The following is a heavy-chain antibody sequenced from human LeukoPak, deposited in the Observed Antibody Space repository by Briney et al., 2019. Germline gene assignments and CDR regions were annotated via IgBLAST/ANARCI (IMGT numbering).Heavy chain of an antibody. Sequence: GRSLRLSCAASGFTFSSYSMNWVRQAPGKGLEWVSSIISSSSYIYYADSVKGRFTISRDNAKNSLYLQMNSLTAEDTAVYYCARVDYITGTTSQSPTSRFDYWGQGTLVTVSS. CDR3: ARVDYITGTTSQSPTSRFDY. CDR1: GFTFSSYS. J-gene: IGHJ4*02. V-gene: IGHV3-21*01. D-gene: IGHD1-7*01. CDR2: IISSSSYI.